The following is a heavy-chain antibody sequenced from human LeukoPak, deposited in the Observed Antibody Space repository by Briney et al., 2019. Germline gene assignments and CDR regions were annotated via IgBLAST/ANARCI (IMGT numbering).Heavy chain of an antibody. J-gene: IGHJ6*04. D-gene: IGHD6-13*01. V-gene: IGHV4-34*01. Sequence: KTSETLSLTCAVYGGSFSGYYWSWIRQPPGKGLEWIGEINHSGSTNYNPSLKSRVTISVDTSKNQFSLKLSSVTAADTAVYYCARGQLKQQLSAGMDVWGKGTTVTVSS. CDR2: INHSGST. CDR3: ARGQLKQQLSAGMDV. CDR1: GGSFSGYY.